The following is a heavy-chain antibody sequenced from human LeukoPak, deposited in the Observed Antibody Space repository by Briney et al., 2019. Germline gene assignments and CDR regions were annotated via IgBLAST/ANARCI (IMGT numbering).Heavy chain of an antibody. J-gene: IGHJ5*02. CDR3: AREVTTGTTWGNWFDP. CDR1: GGSISSYY. V-gene: IGHV4-59*01. Sequence: SETLSLTCTVSGGSISSYYWSWIRQPPRKGLEGIGYIYYSGSTNYNPSLKSRVTISVDTSKNQFSLKLSSVTAADTAVYYCAREVTTGTTWGNWFDPWGQGTLVTVSS. CDR2: IYYSGST. D-gene: IGHD1-1*01.